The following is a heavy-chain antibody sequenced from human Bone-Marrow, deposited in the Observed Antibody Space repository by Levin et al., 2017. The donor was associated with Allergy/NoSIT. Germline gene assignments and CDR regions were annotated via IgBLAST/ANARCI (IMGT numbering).Heavy chain of an antibody. Sequence: TTGGSLRLSCAASGFTFSDYFMSWIRQAPGKGLEWVSYISSNPNRLYYADSVKGRFTISRDNAKNSLYLQMNSLRVEDTAVYYCARIYSSEETFDIWGQGTMVTVSS. CDR3: ARIYSSEETFDI. J-gene: IGHJ3*02. D-gene: IGHD6-25*01. CDR1: GFTFSDYF. V-gene: IGHV3-11*01. CDR2: ISSNPNRL.